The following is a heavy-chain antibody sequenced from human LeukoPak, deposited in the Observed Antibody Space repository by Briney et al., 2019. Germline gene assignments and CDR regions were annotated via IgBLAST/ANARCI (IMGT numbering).Heavy chain of an antibody. CDR2: INHSGST. CDR3: AGGYGSGSYYTVPYYFDY. CDR1: GGSFSGYY. V-gene: IGHV4-34*01. D-gene: IGHD3-10*01. J-gene: IGHJ4*02. Sequence: SETLSLTCAVYGGSFSGYYWSWIRQPPGKGLEWIGEINHSGSTNYNPSLKSRVTISVDTSKNQSSLKLSSVTAADTAVYYCAGGYGSGSYYTVPYYFDYWGQGTLVTVSS.